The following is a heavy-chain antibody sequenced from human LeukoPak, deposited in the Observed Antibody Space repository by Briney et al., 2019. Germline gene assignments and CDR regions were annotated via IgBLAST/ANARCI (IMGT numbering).Heavy chain of an antibody. CDR2: FDPEDGET. CDR1: GYTLTELS. Sequence: ASVKVSCKVSGYTLTELSMHWVRQAPGKGLEWMGGFDPEDGETIYAQKFQGRVTMTEDTSTDTAYMELSSLRSEDTAVYYCATGPNFDWLPKGLDYWGQGTLVTVSS. V-gene: IGHV1-24*01. CDR3: ATGPNFDWLPKGLDY. J-gene: IGHJ4*02. D-gene: IGHD3-9*01.